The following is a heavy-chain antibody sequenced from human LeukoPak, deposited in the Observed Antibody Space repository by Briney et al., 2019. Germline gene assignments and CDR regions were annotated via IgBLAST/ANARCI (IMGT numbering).Heavy chain of an antibody. Sequence: GGSLKLSCAASGFTFSGSAMHWVRQASGKGLEWVGRIRSKANSYATAYAASVKGRFTISRDDSKNTAYLQMNSLKTEDTAVYYCTRGWLVQGDYWGQGTLVTVSS. D-gene: IGHD6-19*01. J-gene: IGHJ4*02. CDR1: GFTFSGSA. CDR3: TRGWLVQGDY. CDR2: IRSKANSYAT. V-gene: IGHV3-73*01.